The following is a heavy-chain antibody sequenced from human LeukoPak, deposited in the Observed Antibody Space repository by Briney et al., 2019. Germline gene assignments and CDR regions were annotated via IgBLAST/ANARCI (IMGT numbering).Heavy chain of an antibody. V-gene: IGHV4-34*01. CDR1: GGSFSGYY. J-gene: IGHJ3*02. CDR3: ARLFPKQQLVPPHDAFDI. Sequence: PSETLSLTCAVYGGSFSGYYWSWIRQPPGKGPEWIGEINHSGSTNYNPSLKSRVTISVDTSKNQFSLKLSSVTAADTAVYYCARLFPKQQLVPPHDAFDIWGQGTMVTVSS. CDR2: INHSGST. D-gene: IGHD6-13*01.